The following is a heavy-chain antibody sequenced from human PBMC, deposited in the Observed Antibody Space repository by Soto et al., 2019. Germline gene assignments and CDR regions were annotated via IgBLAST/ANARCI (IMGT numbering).Heavy chain of an antibody. V-gene: IGHV4-59*01. CDR1: GDSISTFY. J-gene: IGHJ4*02. D-gene: IGHD3-22*01. CDR2: VYYTGST. CDR3: ARGRTVRNYADDSSDYFYFFDY. Sequence: SETLSLTCTVSGDSISTFYWGWMRQSPGKELEWIGYVYYTGSTNYNPSLKSRVTISVDRSKNQFSLKLTSANAAGTAVYYCARGRTVRNYADDSSDYFYFFDYWGQGTQVTVSS.